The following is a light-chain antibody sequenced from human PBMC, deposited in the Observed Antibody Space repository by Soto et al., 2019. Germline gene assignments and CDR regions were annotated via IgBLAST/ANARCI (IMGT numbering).Light chain of an antibody. CDR2: RDS. CDR3: QVWDSSPVV. J-gene: IGLJ2*01. V-gene: IGLV3-9*01. CDR1: NIGSKN. Sequence: SYELTQPLSVSVALGQTARITCGANNIGSKNVHWYQQKPGQAPVLVIYRDSKRPSGIPERFSGSNSGKTATLTISRAQAGVEADYYCQVWDSSPVVFGGGTQLTVL.